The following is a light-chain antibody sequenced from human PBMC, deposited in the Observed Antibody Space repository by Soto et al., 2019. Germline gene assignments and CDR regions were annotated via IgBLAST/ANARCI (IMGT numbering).Light chain of an antibody. V-gene: IGKV3-20*01. Sequence: EIVMTQSPATLSVSPGEGATLSCRASQSVRTKLAWYQQKAGQAPRLLIYGASTRATGIPDRFSGSGSGTDFTLTISRLESEDFAVYHCQQYGSSPLTFGGGTKVDIK. CDR1: QSVRTK. CDR3: QQYGSSPLT. J-gene: IGKJ4*01. CDR2: GAS.